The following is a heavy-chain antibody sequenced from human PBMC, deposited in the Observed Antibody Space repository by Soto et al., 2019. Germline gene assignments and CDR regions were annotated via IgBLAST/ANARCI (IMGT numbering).Heavy chain of an antibody. CDR1: CYTFINYG. V-gene: IGHV1-18*04. Sequence: ASVKVSCKASCYTFINYGISWVRQAPGQGLEWLGWINTYSDRTNYAQEFQGRVSMTTEKSTSTVYMELRSLRSGDTALYYCARDYTGRGYFDHWGQGSLVTVSS. D-gene: IGHD2-8*02. J-gene: IGHJ4*02. CDR3: ARDYTGRGYFDH. CDR2: INTYSDRT.